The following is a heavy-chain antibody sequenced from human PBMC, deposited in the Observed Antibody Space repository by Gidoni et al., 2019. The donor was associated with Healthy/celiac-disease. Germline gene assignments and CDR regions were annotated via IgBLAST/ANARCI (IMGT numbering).Heavy chain of an antibody. Sequence: QVQLQQWGAGLLKPSETLSLTCAVYGGSFSGYYWSWIRQPPGKGLEWIGEINHSGSTNYNPSLKSRVTISVDTSKNQFSLKLSSVTAADTAVYYCARVPRSRLATGFDYWGQGTQVTVSS. CDR3: ARVPRSRLATGFDY. V-gene: IGHV4-34*01. CDR2: INHSGST. J-gene: IGHJ4*02. D-gene: IGHD2-2*01. CDR1: GGSFSGYY.